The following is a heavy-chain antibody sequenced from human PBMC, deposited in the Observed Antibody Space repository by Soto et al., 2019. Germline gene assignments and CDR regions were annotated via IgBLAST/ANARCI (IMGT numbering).Heavy chain of an antibody. CDR3: VRGRSYSVYDF. D-gene: IGHD5-12*01. CDR1: GGSISGHA. V-gene: IGHV4-4*07. J-gene: IGHJ4*02. CDR2: IYPSGST. Sequence: PSETLSLTCTVSGGSISGHAWIWVRQPAGRGLEWIGHIYPSGSTSYNPSLRSRVTMSLDTSNNQIFLNLTSVTAADTAVFYCVRGRSYSVYDFWGPGTLVRVS.